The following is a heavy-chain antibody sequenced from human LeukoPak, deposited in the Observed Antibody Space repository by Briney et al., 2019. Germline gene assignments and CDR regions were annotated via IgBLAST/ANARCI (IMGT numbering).Heavy chain of an antibody. CDR2: IKQDGSEK. CDR1: GFTFSSYG. CDR3: ARAAFDWLSYFDY. V-gene: IGHV3-7*03. Sequence: GGSLRLSCAASGFTFSSYGMHWVRLAPGKGLEWVANIKQDGSEKYYVDSVKGRFTISRDNAKNSLYLQMNSLRAEDTAVYYCARAAFDWLSYFDYWGQGTLVTVSS. D-gene: IGHD3-9*01. J-gene: IGHJ4*02.